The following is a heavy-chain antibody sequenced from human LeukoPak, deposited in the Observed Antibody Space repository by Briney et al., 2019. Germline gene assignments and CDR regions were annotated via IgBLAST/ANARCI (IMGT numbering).Heavy chain of an antibody. CDR3: AKDQYGDHVGGDY. V-gene: IGHV3-30*02. CDR2: IRYDGSNK. CDR1: GFTFSSYG. J-gene: IGHJ4*02. Sequence: PGGSLRLSCAASGFTFSSYGMSWVRQAPGKGLEWVAFIRYDGSNKYYADSVKGRFTISRDNSKNTLYLQMNSLRAEDTAVYYCAKDQYGDHVGGDYWGQGTLVTVSS. D-gene: IGHD4-17*01.